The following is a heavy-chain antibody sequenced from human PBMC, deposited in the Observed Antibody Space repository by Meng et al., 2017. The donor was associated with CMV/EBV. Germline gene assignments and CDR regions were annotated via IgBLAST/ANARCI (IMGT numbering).Heavy chain of an antibody. J-gene: IGHJ4*02. CDR2: ISYDGSNK. CDR1: GFTFSSYA. Sequence: GESLKIACEASGFTFSSYAMHWVRQAPGKGLEWVAVISYDGSNKYYADSVKGRFTISRDNSKNTLYLQMNSLRAEDTAVYYCARALLIPKGDDDYWGQGTLVTVSS. CDR3: ARALLIPKGDDDY. V-gene: IGHV3-30*04. D-gene: IGHD2-21*02.